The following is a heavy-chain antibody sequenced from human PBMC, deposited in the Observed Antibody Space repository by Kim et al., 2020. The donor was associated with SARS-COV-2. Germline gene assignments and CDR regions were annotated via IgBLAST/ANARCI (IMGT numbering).Heavy chain of an antibody. CDR3: ARGDPRDY. Sequence: ASVKVSCKASGYTFNNYAMNWVRQAPGRGLEWMGWINTKTKNPTYAQDFTGRFVFSLDTSFRTAYLQINSLKAEDTAVYYCARGDPRDYWGQGTLVTVSS. V-gene: IGHV7-4-1*02. J-gene: IGHJ4*02. CDR2: INTKTKNP. CDR1: GYTFNNYA.